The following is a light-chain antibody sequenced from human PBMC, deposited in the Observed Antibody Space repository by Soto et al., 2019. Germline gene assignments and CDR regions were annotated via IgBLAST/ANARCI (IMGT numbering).Light chain of an antibody. V-gene: IGLV2-14*01. CDR3: SSYTSSSTLV. J-gene: IGLJ2*01. CDR1: SSDVGGYIY. CDR2: EVS. Sequence: QSALTQPASVSGSPGQSITISCTGTSSDVGGYIYVSWYQQHPGKAPKLMIYEVSNRPSGVSNRFSGSKSGNTASLTISGLQAEDEADYYGSSYTSSSTLVFGGGTKLTVL.